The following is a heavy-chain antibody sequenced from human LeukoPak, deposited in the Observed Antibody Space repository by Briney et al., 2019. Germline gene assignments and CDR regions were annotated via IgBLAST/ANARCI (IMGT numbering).Heavy chain of an antibody. J-gene: IGHJ4*02. D-gene: IGHD5-24*01. CDR2: IGIDSGNT. Sequence: GGSLRLSCAASGFTFSDYSMNWVRQAPGKGLEGISYIGIDSGNTNYADSVKGRFTIYGDKAKNSLYLQMNSLRVEDTAVYYCARDYKYAFDNWGQGTLVTVSS. CDR3: ARDYKYAFDN. CDR1: GFTFSDYS. V-gene: IGHV3-48*01.